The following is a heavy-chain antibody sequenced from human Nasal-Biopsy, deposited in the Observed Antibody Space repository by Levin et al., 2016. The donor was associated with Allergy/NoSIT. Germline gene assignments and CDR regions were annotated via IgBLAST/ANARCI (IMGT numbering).Heavy chain of an antibody. CDR1: GYSFSNYW. V-gene: IGHV5-10-1*01. CDR2: IDPSDSYT. J-gene: IGHJ6*02. Sequence: GESLKISCQGSGYSFSNYWISWVRQMPGKGLEWMGRIDPSDSYTNYNPSFRGHVTISTDKSISTAYLQWSSLKASDTAMYYCAFSTSTILGDYFGVDVWGQGTAVTVSS. CDR3: AFSTSTILGDYFGVDV. D-gene: IGHD3-3*01.